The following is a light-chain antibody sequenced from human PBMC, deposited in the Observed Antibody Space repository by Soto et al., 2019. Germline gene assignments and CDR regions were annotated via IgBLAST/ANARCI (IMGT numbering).Light chain of an antibody. Sequence: QSVLTQPPSASGTPGQRVSFFCSGSSSNIGSQTVNWYQQVPGTAPRLLIYNNSQRPPGVPDRFSGSKSGTSASLAISGLQSEDESTYYCATWDGSLTSWVFGGGTKLTVL. V-gene: IGLV1-44*01. CDR2: NNS. J-gene: IGLJ3*02. CDR3: ATWDGSLTSWV. CDR1: SSNIGSQT.